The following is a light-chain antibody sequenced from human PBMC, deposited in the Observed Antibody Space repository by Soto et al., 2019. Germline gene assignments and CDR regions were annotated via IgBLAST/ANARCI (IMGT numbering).Light chain of an antibody. CDR2: AAS. J-gene: IGKJ2*01. CDR3: QHSYSTPLYT. V-gene: IGKV1-39*01. Sequence: DIQMTQSPSSLSASVGDRVTITCRASQSISSYLNWYQQKPGKAPKLLIYAASRLLRGVPSRFSGSGSGTDFTLTISSLQPEDFATYYCQHSYSTPLYTFGQGTKLEIK. CDR1: QSISSY.